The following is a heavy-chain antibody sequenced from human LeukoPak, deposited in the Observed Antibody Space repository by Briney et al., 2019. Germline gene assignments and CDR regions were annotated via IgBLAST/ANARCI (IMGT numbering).Heavy chain of an antibody. CDR2: ISSMSDYI. CDR1: GFTFSSFA. V-gene: IGHV3-21*03. J-gene: IGHJ4*02. CDR3: LRHIGSNPQTPSDC. Sequence: PGGSLRLSCAASGFTFSSFAMAWVRQAPGKGPEWVSSISSMSDYIYYADSVKGRFTISRDNSKNSLYLQMSSVRPDDTAVCHGLRHIGSNPQTPSDCWLEGTVVTVCS. D-gene: IGHD5-24*01.